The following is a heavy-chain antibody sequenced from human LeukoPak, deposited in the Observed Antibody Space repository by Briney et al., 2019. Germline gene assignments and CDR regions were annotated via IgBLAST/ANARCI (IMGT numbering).Heavy chain of an antibody. CDR2: INHSGST. J-gene: IGHJ4*02. V-gene: IGHV4-34*01. D-gene: IGHD3-10*01. Sequence: SETLSLTCAVYGVSFSGYYWSWIRQPPGKGLEWIGEINHSGSTNYNPSLKSRVTISVDTSKNQFSLKLSSVTAADTAVYYCARRFSGSIPLDYWGQGTLVTVSS. CDR1: GVSFSGYY. CDR3: ARRFSGSIPLDY.